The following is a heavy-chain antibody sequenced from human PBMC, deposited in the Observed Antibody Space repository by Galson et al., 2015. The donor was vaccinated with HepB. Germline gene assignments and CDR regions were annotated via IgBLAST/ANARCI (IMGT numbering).Heavy chain of an antibody. CDR1: GFTFKTYS. J-gene: IGHJ4*02. V-gene: IGHV3-21*03. CDR3: ATGGHYFGA. Sequence: SLRLSCAGSGFTFKTYSMNWVRQAPWKGLEWVSSISRKSNYIYYADSVKGRFTISRDNAKNSLFLLMNGLETEDTAIYHCATGGHYFGAWGQGTLVTVSS. CDR2: ISRKSNYI. D-gene: IGHD3-10*01.